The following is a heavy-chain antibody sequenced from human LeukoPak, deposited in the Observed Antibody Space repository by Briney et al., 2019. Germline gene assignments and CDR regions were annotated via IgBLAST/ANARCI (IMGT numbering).Heavy chain of an antibody. CDR2: LPPDELVI. V-gene: IGHV3-74*01. D-gene: IGHD6-6*01. CDR3: VGTIASRGREY. J-gene: IGHJ4*02. CDR1: GFTFTNYW. Sequence: PGGSLRLSCAASGFTFTNYWMHWVRQAPRMGLGWVSRLPPDELVIIYADSVKGRFTVSRDNAKSTVYLQMNNLRVDDTAMYYCVGTIASRGREYWGQGALVTVSS.